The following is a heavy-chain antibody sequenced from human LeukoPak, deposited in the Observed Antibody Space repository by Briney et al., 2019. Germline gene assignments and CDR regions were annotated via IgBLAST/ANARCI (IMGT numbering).Heavy chain of an antibody. J-gene: IGHJ4*02. D-gene: IGHD1-26*01. CDR3: ARVSGEGAILFDY. Sequence: PSETLSLTCTVSGGSISSSSYYWGWIRQPPGTGLEWLGSIYYSGSTYYNPSLKSRVTISVDKSKNQFSLKLSSVTAADTAVYYCARVSGEGAILFDYWGQGTLVTVSS. CDR1: GGSISSSSYY. V-gene: IGHV4-39*01. CDR2: IYYSGST.